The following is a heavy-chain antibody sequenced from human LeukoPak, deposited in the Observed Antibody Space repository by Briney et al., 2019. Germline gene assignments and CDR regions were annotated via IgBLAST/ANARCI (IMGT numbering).Heavy chain of an antibody. J-gene: IGHJ4*02. V-gene: IGHV3-74*01. Sequence: QPGGSLRLSCAASGFTFSSYEMNWVRQAPGKGLVWVSHINSDGSSSNYADSVKGRFTISRDNAKNTLYLQMNSLRAEDTAVYFCASEFGYSQNYWGQGTLVTVSS. CDR1: GFTFSSYE. CDR2: INSDGSSS. CDR3: ASEFGYSQNY. D-gene: IGHD5-24*01.